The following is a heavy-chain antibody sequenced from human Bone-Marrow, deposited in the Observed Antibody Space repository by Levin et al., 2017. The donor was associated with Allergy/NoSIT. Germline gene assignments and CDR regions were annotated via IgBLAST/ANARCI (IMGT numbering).Heavy chain of an antibody. V-gene: IGHV1-69*13. D-gene: IGHD3-10*01. J-gene: IGHJ3*01. CDR2: IIPIFETP. CDR1: GGPFSSQE. CDR3: ATDARDLPDYHGSGTYVAFDV. Sequence: VASVKVSCKASGGPFSSQEISWVRQAPGQGLEWMGGIIPIFETPTYAQNFQDRVTITADEYTSNAYMELSSLRSEDTAMYYWATDARDLPDYHGSGTYVAFDVWSQGTMVTVSS.